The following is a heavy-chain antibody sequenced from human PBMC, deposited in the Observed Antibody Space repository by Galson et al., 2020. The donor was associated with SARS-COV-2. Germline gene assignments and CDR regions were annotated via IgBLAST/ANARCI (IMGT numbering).Heavy chain of an antibody. CDR3: ARSRISMIQGVEY. CDR1: GGSISSGGYY. J-gene: IGHJ4*02. CDR2: ISYSGNS. V-gene: IGHV4-31*03. Sequence: SETLSLTCTVSGGSISSGGYYWSWIRQHPGKGLEWIGYISYSGNSYYNPSLKSRVTVSVDTSRNQFSLKLDSVTAADTAVYYCARSRISMIQGVEYWGQGTLVTVSP. D-gene: IGHD3-10*01.